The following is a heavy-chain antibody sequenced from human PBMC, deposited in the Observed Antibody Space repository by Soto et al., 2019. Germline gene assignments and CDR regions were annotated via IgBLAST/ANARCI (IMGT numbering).Heavy chain of an antibody. J-gene: IGHJ3*02. CDR2: IIPIFGTA. D-gene: IGHD3-9*01. CDR1: GGTFSSYA. V-gene: IGHV1-69*13. CDR3: ARDRLTYYDILTGYYTVPRDAFHI. Sequence: SVKVSCKASGGTFSSYAISWVRQAPGQGLEWMGGIIPIFGTANYAQKFQGRVTITADESTSTAYMELSSLRSEDTAVYYCARDRLTYYDILTGYYTVPRDAFHIWGQGTLVTVSS.